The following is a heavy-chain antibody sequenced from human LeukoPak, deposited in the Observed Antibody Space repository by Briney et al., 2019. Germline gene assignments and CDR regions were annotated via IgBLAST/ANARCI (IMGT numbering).Heavy chain of an antibody. D-gene: IGHD3-22*01. V-gene: IGHV4-34*01. CDR3: ARGGCYYDSSGNWFDP. CDR1: GGSFSGYY. CDR2: INHSGST. J-gene: IGHJ5*02. Sequence: SETLSLTCAVYGGSFSGYYWSWIRQPPGKGLEWIGEINHSGSTNYNPSLKSRVTISVDTSKNQFSLKLSSVTAADTAVYYCARGGCYYDSSGNWFDPWGQGTLVTVSS.